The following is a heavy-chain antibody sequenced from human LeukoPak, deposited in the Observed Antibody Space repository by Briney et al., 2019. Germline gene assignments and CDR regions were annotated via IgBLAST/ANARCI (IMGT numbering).Heavy chain of an antibody. D-gene: IGHD3-16*01. CDR2: MRSKRGGGTT. Sequence: KSGGSLRPSCIVSGIPFSDAWMSWVRQAPGQGLEWVGRMRSKRGGGTTDYAAPVKGRFTISRDDSRNTLYLQMDSLQIEDTAVYYCTWMTTFFTVDFWGQGTRVTVSS. CDR1: GIPFSDAW. CDR3: TWMTTFFTVDF. J-gene: IGHJ4*02. V-gene: IGHV3-15*01.